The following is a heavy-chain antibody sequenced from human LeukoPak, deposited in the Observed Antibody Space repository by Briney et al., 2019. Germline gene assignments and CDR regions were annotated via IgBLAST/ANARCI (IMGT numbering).Heavy chain of an antibody. CDR1: GGSISNYY. V-gene: IGHV4-59*01. J-gene: IGHJ4*02. D-gene: IGHD1-26*01. CDR2: IYYNGNI. Sequence: SETLSLTCIVSGGSISNYYWSWIRQPPGKGLEWIGYIYYNGNINYNPSLRSRVTISVDTSKNQFSLRLSSVTAADTAVYYCAGGPSGGYGQTPYWGQGTLVTVSS. CDR3: AGGPSGGYGQTPY.